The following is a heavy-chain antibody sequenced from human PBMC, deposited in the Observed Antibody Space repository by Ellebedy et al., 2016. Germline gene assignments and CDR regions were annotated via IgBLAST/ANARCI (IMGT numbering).Heavy chain of an antibody. V-gene: IGHV1-2*02. D-gene: IGHD3-3*01. CDR1: GYTFTGYY. Sequence: ASVKVSXXASGYTFTGYYMHWVRQAPGQGLEWVGWMNPNSGDAAYAQKFQGRISMTRNTSINTAFMELSSLKSDDTAMYYCTRRGLRFVSYFALDVWGQGTSITVSS. CDR3: TRRGLRFVSYFALDV. CDR2: MNPNSGDA. J-gene: IGHJ6*02.